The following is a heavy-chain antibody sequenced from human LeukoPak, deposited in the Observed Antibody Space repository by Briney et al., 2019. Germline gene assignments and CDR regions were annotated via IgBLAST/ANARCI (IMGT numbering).Heavy chain of an antibody. Sequence: GGSLRLSCAASGFTFSTYSMNWVRQAPGKGLEWVSTFSGSGGSTYYADSVKGRFTISRDNSKNTLYLQMNSLRAEDTAVYYCAKRPGSDLEYFQYWGQGTLVTVSS. CDR2: FSGSGGST. CDR3: AKRPGSDLEYFQY. J-gene: IGHJ1*01. V-gene: IGHV3-23*01. CDR1: GFTFSTYS. D-gene: IGHD2-21*02.